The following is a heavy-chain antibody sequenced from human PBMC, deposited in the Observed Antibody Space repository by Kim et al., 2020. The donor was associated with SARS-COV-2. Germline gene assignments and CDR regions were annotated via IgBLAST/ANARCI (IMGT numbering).Heavy chain of an antibody. CDR3: ARDSVRHFDY. J-gene: IGHJ4*02. V-gene: IGHV6-1*01. CDR2: YN. Sequence: YNCYAVSVKSRITINPDTSKNQFSLQLNSVTPEDTAVYYCARDSVRHFDYWGQGTLVTVSS. D-gene: IGHD6-6*01.